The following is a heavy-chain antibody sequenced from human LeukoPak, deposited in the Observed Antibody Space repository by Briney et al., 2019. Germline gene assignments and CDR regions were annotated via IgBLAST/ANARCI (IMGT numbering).Heavy chain of an antibody. CDR3: GRDPNGDYIGAFEF. CDR1: DFTFANYA. CDR2: IKGSGSYA. V-gene: IGHV3-23*01. Sequence: PGGSLRLSCVGSDFTFANYAMTWVRLTPGKGLEWVSSIKGSGSYAMYADSVSGRFTTSGDNSRNTIFLQMTSLRAEDTAIYYCGRDPNGDYIGAFEFWGLGTLVSVSS. D-gene: IGHD4-17*01. J-gene: IGHJ3*01.